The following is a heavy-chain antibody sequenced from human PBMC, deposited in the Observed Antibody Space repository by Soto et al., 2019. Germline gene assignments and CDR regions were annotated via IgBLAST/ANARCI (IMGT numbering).Heavy chain of an antibody. V-gene: IGHV1-8*01. CDR1: GYTFTNYD. J-gene: IGHJ4*02. CDR2: MNPNSGNT. Sequence: QVQLVQFGAEVKKPGASVKVSCTASGYTFTNYDINWVRQATGQGLEWMGWMNPNSGNTGYAQKFQGRVSMTRNTSISTAYMELRSLRSEDTAVYYCARGRVYCSGGACSPSDYWGQGTLVTVSS. D-gene: IGHD2-15*01. CDR3: ARGRVYCSGGACSPSDY.